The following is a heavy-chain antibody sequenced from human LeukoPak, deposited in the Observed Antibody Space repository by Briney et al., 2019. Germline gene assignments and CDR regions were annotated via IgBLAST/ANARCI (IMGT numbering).Heavy chain of an antibody. J-gene: IGHJ4*02. Sequence: TSETLSLTCTVSGGSISSSRDYWGWIRQPPGEGLEWIGSIYYSGSTYYNPSLKSRVTISVDTSKNQFSLKLSSVTAADTAVYYCARHVEIAVAGPIDYWGQGTLVTVSS. V-gene: IGHV4-39*01. CDR1: GGSISSSRDY. CDR3: ARHVEIAVAGPIDY. CDR2: IYYSGST. D-gene: IGHD6-19*01.